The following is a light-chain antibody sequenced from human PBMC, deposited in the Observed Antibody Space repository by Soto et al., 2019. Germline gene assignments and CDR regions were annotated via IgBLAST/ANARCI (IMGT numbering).Light chain of an antibody. CDR2: GAS. CDR3: QQYNNWPT. J-gene: IGKJ1*01. V-gene: IGKV3-15*01. Sequence: PGERGTLSCTASQSIATTVAWYQQRPGQPPTLLVYGASTRATGIPARFSGSGSGTEFTLTISSLQSEDFAVYCCQQYNNWPTFGQGTKVDIK. CDR1: QSIATT.